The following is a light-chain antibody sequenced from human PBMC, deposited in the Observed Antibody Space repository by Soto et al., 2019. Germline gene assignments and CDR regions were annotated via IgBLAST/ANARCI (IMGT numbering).Light chain of an antibody. CDR1: SSDVGGYKY. Sequence: QSVLTQPSSASGSPGQSVTISCTGTSSDVGGYKYVSWYQQHPGKAPKLMIFEVHKRPSGVPDRFSGSKSGNTASLTVSGLQAEDEADYYCSSYGGTNNCLFGGGTKLTVL. V-gene: IGLV2-8*01. J-gene: IGLJ2*01. CDR3: SSYGGTNNCL. CDR2: EVH.